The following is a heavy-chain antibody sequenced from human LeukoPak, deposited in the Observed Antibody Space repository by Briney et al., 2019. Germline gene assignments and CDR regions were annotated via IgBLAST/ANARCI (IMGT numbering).Heavy chain of an antibody. V-gene: IGHV4-39*01. D-gene: IGHD3-3*01. J-gene: IGHJ4*02. Sequence: SETLSLTCTVSGGSIRSSSYYWGWIRQPPGKGLEWIGSIYYSGSTYYNPSLKSRVTISVDTSKNQFSLKLSSVTAADTAVYYCARLLGYDFWSGYFDYWGQGTLVTVSS. CDR2: IYYSGST. CDR1: GGSIRSSSYY. CDR3: ARLLGYDFWSGYFDY.